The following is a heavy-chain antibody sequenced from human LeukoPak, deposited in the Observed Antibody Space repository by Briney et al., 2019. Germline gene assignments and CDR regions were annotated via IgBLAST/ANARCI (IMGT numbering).Heavy chain of an antibody. CDR1: GFTFSSYA. CDR2: ISSSSSYI. J-gene: IGHJ6*03. Sequence: PGGSLRLSCAASGFTFSSYAMSWVRQAPGKGLEWVSSISSSSSYIYYADSVKGRFTISRDNAKNSLYLQMNSLRAEDTAVYYCASKGNPRSYYYYMDVWGKGTTVTVSS. V-gene: IGHV3-21*06. CDR3: ASKGNPRSYYYYMDV. D-gene: IGHD4-23*01.